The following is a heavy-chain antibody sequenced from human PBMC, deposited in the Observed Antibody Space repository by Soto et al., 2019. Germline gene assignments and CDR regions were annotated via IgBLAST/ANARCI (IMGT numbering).Heavy chain of an antibody. Sequence: GESLKISCKASGYTFTSYAMHWVRQAPGQRLEWMGWINAGNGNTKYSQKFQGRVTITRDTSASTAYMELSSLRSEDTAVYYCAREDLGYCSSTSCYDYPYFDYWGQGTLVTVSS. D-gene: IGHD2-2*01. CDR2: INAGNGNT. J-gene: IGHJ4*02. CDR3: AREDLGYCSSTSCYDYPYFDY. CDR1: GYTFTSYA. V-gene: IGHV1-3*01.